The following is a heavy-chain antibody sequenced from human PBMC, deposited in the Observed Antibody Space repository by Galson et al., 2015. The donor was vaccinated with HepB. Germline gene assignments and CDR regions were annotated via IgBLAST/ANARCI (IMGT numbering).Heavy chain of an antibody. CDR3: AKDPDFDFYSEKSTMFDY. J-gene: IGHJ4*02. V-gene: IGHV3-23*01. CDR2: ISGAGHNT. Sequence: SLRLSCAASGFSFDTYAMSWVRQAPGKGLEWVSSISGAGHNTYYADAVRGRFTISRDNSKNAVYLQMISLRDVDTAMYYCAKDPDFDFYSEKSTMFDYWGRGTLVTVSS. D-gene: IGHD3-3*01. CDR1: GFSFDTYA.